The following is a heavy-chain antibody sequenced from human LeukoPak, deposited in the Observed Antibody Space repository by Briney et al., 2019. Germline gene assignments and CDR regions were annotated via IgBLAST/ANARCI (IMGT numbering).Heavy chain of an antibody. D-gene: IGHD6-19*01. CDR2: ISSSSSTI. CDR1: GFTFSSYS. J-gene: IGHJ4*02. Sequence: GGSLRLSCAASGFTFSSYSMNWVRQAPGKGLEWVSYISSSSSTIYYADSVKGRFTISRDNAKNSLYLQMNSLRDEDTAVYYCARDVRKGAVAGKYYWCQGTLVTVSS. CDR3: ARDVRKGAVAGKYY. V-gene: IGHV3-48*02.